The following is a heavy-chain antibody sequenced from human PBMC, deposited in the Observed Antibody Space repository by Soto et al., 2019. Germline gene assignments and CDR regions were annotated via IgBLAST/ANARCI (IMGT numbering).Heavy chain of an antibody. CDR3: TTRVVVGATFSDC. Sequence: EVQLVESGGGLVKPGGSLRLSCAASGFTFSNAWMSWVRQAPGKGLEWVGRIKSKTDGGTTDYAAPVKGRFTISRDDSKNTLYLQMNSLKTEDTAVYYCTTRVVVGATFSDCWGQGTLVTVSS. CDR2: IKSKTDGGTT. CDR1: GFTFSNAW. D-gene: IGHD1-26*01. J-gene: IGHJ4*02. V-gene: IGHV3-15*01.